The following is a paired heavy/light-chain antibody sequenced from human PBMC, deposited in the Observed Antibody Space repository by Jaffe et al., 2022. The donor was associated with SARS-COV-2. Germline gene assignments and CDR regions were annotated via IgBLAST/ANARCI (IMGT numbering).Light chain of an antibody. V-gene: IGKV4-1*01. CDR2: WAS. CDR1: QSVLFRSRSSDKNY. Sequence: DIVMTQSPDSLAVSLGERATINCRSSQSVLFRSRSSDKNYLAWYQQKSGQRPKLLIYWASTRESGVPDRFSGSGSGTDFTLTISSLQAEDVAVYYCQQYYSPPLTFGGGTKVEIK. CDR3: QQYYSPPLT. J-gene: IGKJ4*01.
Heavy chain of an antibody. V-gene: IGHV3-7*03. CDR3: ARGRYCSGGGCYEDY. CDR2: ISPDGSAK. Sequence: EEHLVEFGGDLVHPGGSLRVSCAAPTFIFTGYWMTWVRQAPGKGLEWVANISPDGSAKYYADSVRGRFTISRDNAKNSLYLQMTSLRAEDTAIYYCARGRYCSGGGCYEDYWGQGTLVTVSS. D-gene: IGHD2-15*01. CDR1: TFIFTGYW. J-gene: IGHJ4*02.